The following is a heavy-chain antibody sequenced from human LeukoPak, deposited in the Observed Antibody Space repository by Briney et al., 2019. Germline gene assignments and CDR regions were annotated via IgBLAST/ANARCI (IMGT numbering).Heavy chain of an antibody. CDR3: SCRKFRSNWSVP. V-gene: IGHV5-51*01. CDR2: IYPGDSQV. J-gene: IGHJ5*02. Sequence: GESLKISRTGLGNNFNTFWIGRVRQVSGKGLEWMGVIYPGDSQVRYSPSSQGRVNISADTSTGTAYLQWNSLEAPDSATYFCSCRKFRSNWSVPWGQGTLVTVSS. CDR1: GNNFNTFW.